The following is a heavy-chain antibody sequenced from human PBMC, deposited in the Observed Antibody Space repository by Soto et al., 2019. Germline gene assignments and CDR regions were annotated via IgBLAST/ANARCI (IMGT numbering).Heavy chain of an antibody. Sequence: QVQLVQSGAEVRKPGASVKVSCEASGYTFIGYYMHWVRQAPGQGLEWMGWINPKSGGTYYVEKFQDRVTMTRDTSISTAYMELSRLRSDDTAVYYCASYYSSRGEYYYFGMAVWGQGTTVTVSS. J-gene: IGHJ6*02. CDR3: ASYYSSRGEYYYFGMAV. CDR1: GYTFIGYY. CDR2: INPKSGGT. D-gene: IGHD6-13*01. V-gene: IGHV1-2*02.